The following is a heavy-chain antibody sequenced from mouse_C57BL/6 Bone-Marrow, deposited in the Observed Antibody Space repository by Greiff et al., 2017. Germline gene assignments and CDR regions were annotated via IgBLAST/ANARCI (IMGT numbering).Heavy chain of an antibody. CDR3: ARSTTTVVATRYFDY. J-gene: IGHJ2*01. CDR2: INPGSGGT. D-gene: IGHD1-1*01. V-gene: IGHV1-54*01. CDR1: GYAFTNYL. Sequence: VQLQQSGAELVRPGTSVKVSCKASGYAFTNYLIEWVKQRPGQGLEWIGVINPGSGGTNYNEKFKGKATLTADNSSSTAYMQLSSLTSEDSAVYFCARSTTTVVATRYFDYWGQGTTLTVSS.